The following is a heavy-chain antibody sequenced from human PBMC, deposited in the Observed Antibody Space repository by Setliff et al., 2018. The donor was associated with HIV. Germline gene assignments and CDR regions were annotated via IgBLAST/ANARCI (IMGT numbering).Heavy chain of an antibody. J-gene: IGHJ4*02. CDR2: IYTSGST. V-gene: IGHV4-61*02. CDR3: ARSHFYCSGGSCYSGYFDY. Sequence: PSETLSLTCIVSGGSISSGSYYWSWIRQPAGKGLEWIGRIYTSGSTNYNPSLKSRVTISIDTSKNQFSLKLSSVTAADTAVYYCARSHFYCSGGSCYSGYFDYWGQGTLVTVS. D-gene: IGHD2-15*01. CDR1: GGSISSGSYY.